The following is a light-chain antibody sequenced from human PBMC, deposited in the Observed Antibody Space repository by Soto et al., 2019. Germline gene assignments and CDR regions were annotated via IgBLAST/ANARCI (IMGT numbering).Light chain of an antibody. Sequence: IVMTQSPATLSVSPGERATLSCRASQSVGSQIAWYQQRPGQAPRLLVHGASTRATTIPASFSGSGSGTEFTLTISSLQSEDFAVYYCQQYNKWPLTFGGGTKVEIK. J-gene: IGKJ4*01. CDR3: QQYNKWPLT. CDR1: QSVGSQ. CDR2: GAS. V-gene: IGKV3-15*01.